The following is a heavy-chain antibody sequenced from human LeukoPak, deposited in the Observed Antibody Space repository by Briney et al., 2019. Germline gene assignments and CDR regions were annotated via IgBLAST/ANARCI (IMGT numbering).Heavy chain of an antibody. J-gene: IGHJ4*02. V-gene: IGHV4-39*01. CDR3: ARHYAP. CDR2: IYYSGST. D-gene: IGHD3-16*01. Sequence: SETLSLTCTVSCGSISGSSYYWGWIRQPPGKGLEWIESIYYSGSTYYNPSLKSRLTISVDTSKNHFSLKLNSVTAPGTAVYYCARHYAPWGQGTLVTVSS. CDR1: CGSISGSSYY.